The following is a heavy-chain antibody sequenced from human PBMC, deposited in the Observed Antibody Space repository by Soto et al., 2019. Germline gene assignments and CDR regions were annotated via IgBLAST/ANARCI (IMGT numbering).Heavy chain of an antibody. CDR1: GYTFSNYA. CDR2: VSPYNGNA. J-gene: IGHJ4*02. Sequence: GASVKVSCKTSGYTFSNYAISWVRQAPGQGLEWMGWVSPYNGNANYTEKFQGRVSMTTDTSTTTAYMELTSLTSDDTAIYYCAREISLIMAGPAYWGQGTLVTVSS. V-gene: IGHV1-18*04. D-gene: IGHD2-8*01. CDR3: AREISLIMAGPAY.